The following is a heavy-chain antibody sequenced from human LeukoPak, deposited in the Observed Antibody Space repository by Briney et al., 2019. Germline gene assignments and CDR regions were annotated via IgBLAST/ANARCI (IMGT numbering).Heavy chain of an antibody. D-gene: IGHD6-19*01. V-gene: IGHV3-9*01. Sequence: GGSLRLSCAASGFTFDDYAMHWVRQAPGKGLEWVSGISWNSGSIGYADSVKGRFTISRDNAKNSLYLQMNSLRAEDTAVYYCAREPYSSGWYYGPDYWGQGTLVTVSS. CDR3: AREPYSSGWYYGPDY. CDR1: GFTFDDYA. CDR2: ISWNSGSI. J-gene: IGHJ4*02.